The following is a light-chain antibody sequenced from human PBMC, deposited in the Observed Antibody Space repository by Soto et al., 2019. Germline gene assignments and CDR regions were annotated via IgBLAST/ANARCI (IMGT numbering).Light chain of an antibody. V-gene: IGKV1-5*03. CDR2: KAS. CDR1: HSISTW. CDR3: QHYNSYPWT. Sequence: DIQMTQSPSTLSASVGDRVTITCRASHSISTWLAWYQQKAGKAPKLLIYKASSLESGVPSRFSGSGSGTEFTLTISSLQPDDFATYYCQHYNSYPWTFGQGTKV. J-gene: IGKJ1*01.